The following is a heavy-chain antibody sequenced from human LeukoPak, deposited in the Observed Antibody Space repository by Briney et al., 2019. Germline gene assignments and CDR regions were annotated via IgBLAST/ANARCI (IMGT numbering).Heavy chain of an antibody. CDR1: GFTVSSDC. CDR2: IYSGGST. V-gene: IGHV3-66*01. J-gene: IGHJ4*02. Sequence: PGGSLRLSCAASGFTVSSDCMSWVRQAPGKGLEWVSVIYSGGSTYNADSVKGRFTISRDNSKNTVYLQMNSLRAEDTAVYYCAPDLRGSASSLDDWGQGTLVTVSS. D-gene: IGHD6-25*01. CDR3: APDLRGSASSLDD.